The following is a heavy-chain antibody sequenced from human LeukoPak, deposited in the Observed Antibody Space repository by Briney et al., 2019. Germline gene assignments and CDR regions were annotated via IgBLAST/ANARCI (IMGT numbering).Heavy chain of an antibody. Sequence: PSETLSLTCTVSVGSISSYYWSWIRQPAGKGLEWIGRIYTSGSTNYNPSLKSRVTMSVDTSKNQFSLKLSSVTAADTAVYYCARDPYSSSWYSGDNWFDPWGQGTLVTVSS. J-gene: IGHJ5*02. V-gene: IGHV4-4*07. D-gene: IGHD6-13*01. CDR3: ARDPYSSSWYSGDNWFDP. CDR2: IYTSGST. CDR1: VGSISSYY.